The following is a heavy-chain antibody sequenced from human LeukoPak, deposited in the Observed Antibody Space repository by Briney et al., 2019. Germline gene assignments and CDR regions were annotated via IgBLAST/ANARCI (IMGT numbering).Heavy chain of an antibody. CDR2: INPNSDYT. Sequence: GASVKVSCKASGYTFTDYYIHWVRQAPGQGLEWMGWINPNSDYTFYAQKFQGRVTLTRDTSISTAYMDLSRLRSDDTAVYYCAKASITMIVVAAFDYWGQGTLVTVSS. V-gene: IGHV1-2*02. D-gene: IGHD3-22*01. J-gene: IGHJ4*02. CDR3: AKASITMIVVAAFDY. CDR1: GYTFTDYY.